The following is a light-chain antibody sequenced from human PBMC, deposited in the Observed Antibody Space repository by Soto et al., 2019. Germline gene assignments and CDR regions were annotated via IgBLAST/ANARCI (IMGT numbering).Light chain of an antibody. V-gene: IGKV1-12*01. Sequence: DIQMTQSPSSVSASVGERVTISCRASQGISSWLAWYQEKPGKAPKLLIYSGSSLQSGVPSRFSGSGSGKNYTLTINSLQPEDFATYFCQQGNSFPHTFGQGTRLEIK. CDR3: QQGNSFPHT. J-gene: IGKJ2*01. CDR1: QGISSW. CDR2: SGS.